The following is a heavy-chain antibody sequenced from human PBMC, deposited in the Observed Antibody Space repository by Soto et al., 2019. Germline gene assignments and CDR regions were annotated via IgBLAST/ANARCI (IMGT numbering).Heavy chain of an antibody. D-gene: IGHD2-8*01. CDR2: IKQDGSEK. CDR3: ARDLGYCTNGVCYTVDY. J-gene: IGHJ4*02. CDR1: GFTFSSYW. V-gene: IGHV3-7*01. Sequence: EVQLVESGGGLVQPGGSLRLSCAASGFTFSSYWMSWVRQAPGKGLEWVANIKQDGSEKYYVDSVKGRFTISRDNAKNSLYLQMNSLRAEDTAVYYCARDLGYCTNGVCYTVDYWGQGTLVTXSS.